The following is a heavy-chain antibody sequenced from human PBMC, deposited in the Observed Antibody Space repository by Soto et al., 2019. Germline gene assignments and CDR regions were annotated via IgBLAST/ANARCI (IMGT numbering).Heavy chain of an antibody. D-gene: IGHD5-18*01. CDR3: ARNLVDTAMFTSDY. V-gene: IGHV3-30-3*01. CDR2: ISYDGSNK. Sequence: QVQLVESGGGVVQPGRSLRLSCAASGFTFSSYAMHWVRQAPGKGLEWVAVISYDGSNKYYADSVKGRFTISRDNSKNTLYLQMNSLRAEDTAVYYCARNLVDTAMFTSDYWGQGTLVTVSS. CDR1: GFTFSSYA. J-gene: IGHJ4*02.